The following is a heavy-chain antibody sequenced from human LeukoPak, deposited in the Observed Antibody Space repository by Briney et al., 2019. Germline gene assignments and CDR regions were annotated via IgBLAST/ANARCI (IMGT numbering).Heavy chain of an antibody. D-gene: IGHD2-2*01. V-gene: IGHV1-18*04. CDR2: ISAYNGNT. J-gene: IGHJ1*01. CDR3: ARDFQIKYCSSTSCYVGEYFQH. Sequence: ASVKVSCKASGYTFISYGISWVRQAPGQGLEWMGWISAYNGNTNYAQKLQGRVTMTTDTSTSTAYMELRSLRSDDTAVYYCARDFQIKYCSSTSCYVGEYFQHWGQGTLATVSS. CDR1: GYTFISYG.